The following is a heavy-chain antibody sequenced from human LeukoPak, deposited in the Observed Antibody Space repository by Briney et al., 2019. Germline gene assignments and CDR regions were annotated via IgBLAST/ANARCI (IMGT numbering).Heavy chain of an antibody. Sequence: SETLSLTCAVYGGSFSGYYWSWIRQPPGEGLEWIGEINHSGSTNYNPSLKSRVTMSVDTSKNQFSLELSSVTAADTAVYYCARGGDIRGQGTLVTVSS. D-gene: IGHD5-12*01. V-gene: IGHV4-34*01. CDR3: ARGGDI. CDR1: GGSFSGYY. J-gene: IGHJ4*02. CDR2: INHSGST.